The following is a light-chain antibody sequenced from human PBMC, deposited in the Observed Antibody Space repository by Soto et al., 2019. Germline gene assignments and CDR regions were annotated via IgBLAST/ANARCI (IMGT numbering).Light chain of an antibody. Sequence: EIVLTQSPGTLSLSPGERATLSCRASQSVSSSYLAWYQQKPGRAPRLLIYGASSRATGIPDRFSGSGSGTDFTLTISRLEPEDFAVYDCQQYGSSPPVTFGPGTKVDIK. J-gene: IGKJ3*01. CDR3: QQYGSSPPVT. V-gene: IGKV3-20*01. CDR1: QSVSSSY. CDR2: GAS.